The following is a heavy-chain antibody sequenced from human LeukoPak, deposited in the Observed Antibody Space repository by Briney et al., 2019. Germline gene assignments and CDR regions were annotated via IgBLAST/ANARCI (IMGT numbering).Heavy chain of an antibody. J-gene: IGHJ4*02. CDR1: GFTFGNYE. CDR2: ISSSGGTR. D-gene: IGHD3-10*01. Sequence: GGSLRLSCAASGFTFGNYEMNWVSQAPGKGLEWMSYISSSGGTRYYADSVKGRFTISRDNAKNSLYLQMNSLRAEDTAVYYCARRQTYYYGSGSYMGLDYWGQGTLVTVSS. V-gene: IGHV3-48*03. CDR3: ARRQTYYYGSGSYMGLDY.